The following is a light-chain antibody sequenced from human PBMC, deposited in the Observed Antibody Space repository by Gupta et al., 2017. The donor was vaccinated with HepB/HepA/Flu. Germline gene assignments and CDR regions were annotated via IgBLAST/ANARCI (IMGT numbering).Light chain of an antibody. CDR3: QQYGSSPSS. Sequence: VLTQSPGTLSMSSGERVTLSCRASQSVTSNYLAWYQQKPGQAPRLLIDGASIRATAIPDRFSGSGSGTDFTLTITRLEPEDFGVYYCQQYGSSPSSFGQGTRLEMK. J-gene: IGKJ2*04. V-gene: IGKV3-20*01. CDR1: QSVTSNY. CDR2: GAS.